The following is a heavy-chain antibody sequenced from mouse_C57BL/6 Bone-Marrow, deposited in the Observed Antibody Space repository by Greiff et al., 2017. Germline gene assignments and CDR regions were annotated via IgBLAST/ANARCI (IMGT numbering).Heavy chain of an antibody. J-gene: IGHJ4*01. CDR3: ARYDGYSSRDY. Sequence: VQLKESGRGLVQPGGSLKLSCAASGFTFSDYYMYWVRQTPEKRLEWVAYISNGGGSTYYPDTVKGRFTISRDNAKNTLYLQMSRLKSEDTDMYYCARYDGYSSRDYWGQGTSVTVSA. D-gene: IGHD2-3*01. CDR1: GFTFSDYY. V-gene: IGHV5-12*01. CDR2: ISNGGGST.